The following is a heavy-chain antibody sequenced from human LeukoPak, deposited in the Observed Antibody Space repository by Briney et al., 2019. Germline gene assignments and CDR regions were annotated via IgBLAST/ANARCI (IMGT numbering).Heavy chain of an antibody. J-gene: IGHJ3*02. D-gene: IGHD3-22*01. CDR3: ARQAYGSHFDAFDI. CDR2: IYPDDSET. V-gene: IGHV5-51*01. Sequence: GESLKISCKGSGYNFPTFWIAWVRQMPGKGLEWMGIIYPDDSETNYSPSFQGQVSMSVDKSITTAYLQWSSLKASDTAIYYCARQAYGSHFDAFDIWGQGTMVTVSS. CDR1: GYNFPTFW.